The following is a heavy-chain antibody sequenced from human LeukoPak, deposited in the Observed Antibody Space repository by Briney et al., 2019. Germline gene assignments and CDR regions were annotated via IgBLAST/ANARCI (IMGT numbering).Heavy chain of an antibody. V-gene: IGHV3-23*01. J-gene: IGHJ4*02. CDR3: ARDRVGATLYFDY. CDR1: GFTFSFYG. CDR2: LSGSGGTT. Sequence: GGSPRLSCAASGFTFSFYGMSWVRQAPGKGLEWVSALSGSGGTTYYADFMKGRFTISRGNSKNTLYLQMNSLRAEDTAVYYCARDRVGATLYFDYWGQGTLVTVSS. D-gene: IGHD1-26*01.